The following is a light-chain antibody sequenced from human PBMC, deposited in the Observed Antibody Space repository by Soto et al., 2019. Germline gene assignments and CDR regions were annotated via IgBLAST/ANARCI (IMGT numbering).Light chain of an antibody. V-gene: IGKV3-20*01. Sequence: EIVLTQSPGTLSLSPGERATLSCRASQSVTSNFVAWYQQKPGQAPRLLIYTASSRATGIPDRFSGSGSGRDFTLTISSLEPDDVAVYYCQPYGMSPGYTFGQGTKLEIK. CDR1: QSVTSNF. CDR2: TAS. CDR3: QPYGMSPGYT. J-gene: IGKJ2*01.